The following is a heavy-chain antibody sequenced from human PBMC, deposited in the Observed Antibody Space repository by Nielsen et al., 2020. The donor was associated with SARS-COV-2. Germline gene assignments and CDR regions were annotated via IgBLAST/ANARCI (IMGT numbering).Heavy chain of an antibody. CDR2: IGDDGTGI. V-gene: IGHV3-23*01. CDR3: AKARAGRYPQSRILDN. J-gene: IGHJ4*02. D-gene: IGHD2-21*01. CDR1: GFTFSTYA. Sequence: GESLKISCAASGFTFSTYAMNWVRQAPGKGLEWVSVIGDDGTGINYANSVKGRSTISRDNSKNTLYLQMNSLRAEDTAVYYCAKARAGRYPQSRILDNWAQGTLVTVSA.